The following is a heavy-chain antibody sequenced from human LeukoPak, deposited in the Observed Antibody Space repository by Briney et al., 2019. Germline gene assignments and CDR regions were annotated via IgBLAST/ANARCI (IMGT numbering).Heavy chain of an antibody. D-gene: IGHD6-13*01. V-gene: IGHV3-74*01. CDR2: INTHGSST. CDR3: LAGYYYYYMDV. Sequence: GGSLRLSCAASGSAFSNYWLNWVRQAPGKGLVWVARINTHGSSTNYADSVKGRFTISRDNAKNTLYLQTTSLSAEDTAVYYALAGYYYYYMDVWGKGTTVTVSS. CDR1: GSAFSNYW. J-gene: IGHJ6*03.